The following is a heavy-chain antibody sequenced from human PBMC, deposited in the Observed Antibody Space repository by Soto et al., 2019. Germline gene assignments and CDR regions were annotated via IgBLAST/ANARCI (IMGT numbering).Heavy chain of an antibody. CDR3: AKDQASGQGSFDS. Sequence: LRLSYAASEFACNIYDMQWVRQSPDKGLEWVALISYDGSNQYYADSVKGRFTISRDNSKNTLFLQMNSLRADDTAVYYCAKDQASGQGSFDSWGQGTLVTVSS. V-gene: IGHV3-30*18. J-gene: IGHJ4*02. CDR1: EFACNIYD. CDR2: ISYDGSNQ.